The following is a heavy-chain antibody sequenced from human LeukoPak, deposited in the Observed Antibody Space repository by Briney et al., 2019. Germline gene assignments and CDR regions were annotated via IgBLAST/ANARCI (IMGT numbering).Heavy chain of an antibody. CDR2: IFASGGT. Sequence: PETLSHTCSVPGGSISSFYWSWVRQPAGKGLEWIGRIFASGGTSYNPSLKSRVTISVDKSKNQFSLNLSSVTAADTAVYFCARAWVTGIKNYYHYYMDVWGKGTTVTVSS. D-gene: IGHD2-21*02. CDR3: ARAWVTGIKNYYHYYMDV. J-gene: IGHJ6*03. V-gene: IGHV4-4*07. CDR1: GGSISSFY.